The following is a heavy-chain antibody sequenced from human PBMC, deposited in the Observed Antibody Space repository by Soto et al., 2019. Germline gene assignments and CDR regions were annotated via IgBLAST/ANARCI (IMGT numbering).Heavy chain of an antibody. CDR3: ASVDYSNYGFIDY. CDR1: GGSFSGYY. J-gene: IGHJ4*02. CDR2: INHSGST. V-gene: IGHV4-34*01. Sequence: SETLSLTCAVYGGSFSGYYWSWIRQPPGKGLEWIGEINHSGSTNYNPSLKSRVTISVDTSKNQFSLKLSSVTAADTAVYYCASVDYSNYGFIDYWGQGTLVTVSS. D-gene: IGHD4-4*01.